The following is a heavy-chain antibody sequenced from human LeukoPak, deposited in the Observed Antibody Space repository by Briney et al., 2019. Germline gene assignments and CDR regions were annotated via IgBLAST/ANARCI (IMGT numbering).Heavy chain of an antibody. CDR3: AREITGTRGVAY. CDR2: MYTSGIT. D-gene: IGHD1-7*01. CDR1: GDSFSSYF. J-gene: IGHJ4*02. Sequence: SETLSLTCTVSGDSFSSYFWSWIRQPAGKGLEWIGRMYTSGITNSNPSLKSRVTMSVDTSKNQFSLNLTSVTAADTAVYYCAREITGTRGVAYWGQGSVVAVSS. V-gene: IGHV4-4*07.